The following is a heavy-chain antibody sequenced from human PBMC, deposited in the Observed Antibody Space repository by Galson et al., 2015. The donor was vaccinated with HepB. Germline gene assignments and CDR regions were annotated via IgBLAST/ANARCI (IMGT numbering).Heavy chain of an antibody. V-gene: IGHV1-69*13. CDR2: IIPIFGIA. D-gene: IGHD6-6*01. J-gene: IGHJ6*02. Sequence: SVKVSCKASGGTFSSYAISWVRQAPGQGLEWMGGIIPIFGIANYAQKFQGRVTITADESTSTAYMELSSLRSEDTAVYYCAIIPTIAARYYYYYGMDVWGQGTMVTVSS. CDR3: AIIPTIAARYYYYYGMDV. CDR1: GGTFSSYA.